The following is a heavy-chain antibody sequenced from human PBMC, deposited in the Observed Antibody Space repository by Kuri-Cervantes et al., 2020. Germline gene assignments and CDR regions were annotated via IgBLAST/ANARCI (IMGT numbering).Heavy chain of an antibody. CDR3: ARGLGDYGSGSYFDY. CDR2: ISYDGSNK. CDR1: GFTFSSYA. V-gene: IGHV3-30-3*01. D-gene: IGHD3-10*01. J-gene: IGHJ4*02. Sequence: GGSLRLSCAASGFTFSSYAMHWVRQAPGKGLEWVAVISYDGSNKYYADSVKGRFTISRDNSKNTLYLQMNSLRAEDTAVYYCARGLGDYGSGSYFDYWGQGTLVTVSS.